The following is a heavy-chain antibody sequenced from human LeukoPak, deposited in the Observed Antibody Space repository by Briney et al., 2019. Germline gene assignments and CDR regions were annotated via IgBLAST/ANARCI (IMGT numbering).Heavy chain of an antibody. V-gene: IGHV3-9*01. CDR2: ISWNSGSI. CDR3: ASSQLGFGDYYYYYMDV. Sequence: GGSLRLSCAASGFTFDDYAMHWVRQAPGKGLEWVSGISWNSGSIGYADSVKGRFTISRDNAKNSLYLQMNSLRAEDTAVYYCASSQLGFGDYYYYYMDVWGKGTTVTVSS. CDR1: GFTFDDYA. D-gene: IGHD3-10*01. J-gene: IGHJ6*03.